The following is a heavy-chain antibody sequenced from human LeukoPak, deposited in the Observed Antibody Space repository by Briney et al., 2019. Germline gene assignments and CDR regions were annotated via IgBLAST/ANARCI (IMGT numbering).Heavy chain of an antibody. J-gene: IGHJ4*02. CDR2: ISWNSGSI. CDR3: AKAPGDEVRTVFDY. D-gene: IGHD3-10*01. V-gene: IGHV3-9*01. Sequence: HPGGSLRLSCAASGYTFDDYAMHWVRQAPGKGLEWVSGISWNSGSIGYADSVKGRFTISRDNAKNSLYLQMNSLRAEDTALYYCAKAPGDEVRTVFDYWGQGTLVTVSS. CDR1: GYTFDDYA.